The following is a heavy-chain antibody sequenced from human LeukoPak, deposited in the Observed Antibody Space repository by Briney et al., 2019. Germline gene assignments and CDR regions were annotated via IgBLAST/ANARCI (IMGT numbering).Heavy chain of an antibody. CDR1: GYTFTSYY. CDR2: INPSGGST. D-gene: IGHD2-21*02. CDR3: ARDSAVVTAMPRYFDY. V-gene: IGHV1-46*01. J-gene: IGHJ4*02. Sequence: ASVKVSCKASGYTFTSYYMHWVRQAPGQGLEWMGIINPSGGSTSYAQKFQGGVTMTRDTSTSTVYMELSSLRSEDTAVYYCARDSAVVTAMPRYFDYWGQGTLVTVSS.